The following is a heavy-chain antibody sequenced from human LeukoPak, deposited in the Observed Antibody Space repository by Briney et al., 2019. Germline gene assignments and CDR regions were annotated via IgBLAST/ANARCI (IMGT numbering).Heavy chain of an antibody. J-gene: IGHJ4*02. CDR1: GFTLSDYP. CDR2: FDCGRLDT. V-gene: IGHV3-23*01. CDR3: ARVRGDFYFDS. D-gene: IGHD3-10*01. Sequence: GGSLSLSCAASGFTLSDYPMTWVRQAPGKGLQWVSLFDCGRLDTYYADSVRGRFTVPRDNDKNTLYLKLNSLTAEGRDGCYFARVRGDFYFDSWGQGTLVTVSS.